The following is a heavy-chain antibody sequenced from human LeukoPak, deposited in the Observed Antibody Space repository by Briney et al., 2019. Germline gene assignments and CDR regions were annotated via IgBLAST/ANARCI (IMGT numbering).Heavy chain of an antibody. V-gene: IGHV4-34*01. CDR1: GGSFSGYY. CDR3: ARAVGGYYLLIDY. Sequence: SETLSLTCAVYGGSFSGYYWSWIRQPPGKGLEWIGEINHSGSTNYNPSLKSRVTISVDTSKNQFSLKLSSVTAADTAVYYGARAVGGYYLLIDYWGQGTLVTVSS. D-gene: IGHD3-22*01. J-gene: IGHJ4*02. CDR2: INHSGST.